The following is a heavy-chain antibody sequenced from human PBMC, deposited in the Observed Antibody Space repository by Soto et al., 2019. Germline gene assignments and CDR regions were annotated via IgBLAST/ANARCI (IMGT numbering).Heavy chain of an antibody. V-gene: IGHV3-30-3*01. D-gene: IGHD3-3*01. CDR2: ISYDGSNK. J-gene: IGHJ6*02. CDR3: AREPRDYYDFWSGYYYGMDV. Sequence: GGSLRLSCAASGFTFSSYAMHWVRQAPGKGLEWVAVISYDGSNKYYADSVKGRFTISRDNSKNTLYLQMNSLRAEDTAVYYCAREPRDYYDFWSGYYYGMDVWGQGTTVTVSS. CDR1: GFTFSSYA.